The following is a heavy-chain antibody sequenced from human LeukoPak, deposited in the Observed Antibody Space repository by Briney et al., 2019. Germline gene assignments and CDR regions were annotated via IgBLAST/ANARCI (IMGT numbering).Heavy chain of an antibody. CDR2: IYYGGST. CDR3: AREHHSRTYYDFWSGYTGGWYFDY. V-gene: IGHV4-30-4*08. CDR1: GGSISSGDYY. Sequence: SQTLSLTCTVSGGSISSGDYYWSWIRQPPGKGLEWIGYIYYGGSTYYNPSLKSRVTISVDTSKNQFSLKLSSVTAADTAVYYCAREHHSRTYYDFWSGYTGGWYFDYWGQGTLVTVSS. D-gene: IGHD3-3*01. J-gene: IGHJ4*02.